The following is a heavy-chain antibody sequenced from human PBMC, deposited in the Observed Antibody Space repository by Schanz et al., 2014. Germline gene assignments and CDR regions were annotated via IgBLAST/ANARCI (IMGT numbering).Heavy chain of an antibody. J-gene: IGHJ3*02. D-gene: IGHD3-10*01. Sequence: EVQLLESGGGLIQPGGSLRLSCAASGFTFSSYAMSWLRQAPGKGLEWVSVIGVDGTTTYYADSVKGRFTISRDNSKNTLYLQMNSLRAEDTAVYYCAKGRFGELSAFDIWGQGTMVTVSS. CDR2: IGVDGTTT. V-gene: IGHV3-23*01. CDR1: GFTFSSYA. CDR3: AKGRFGELSAFDI.